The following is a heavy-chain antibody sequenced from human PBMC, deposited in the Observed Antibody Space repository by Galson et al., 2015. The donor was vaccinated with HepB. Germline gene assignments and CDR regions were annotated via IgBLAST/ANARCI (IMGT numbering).Heavy chain of an antibody. CDR2: IYYSGST. CDR3: ARDLSDGAFDI. CDR1: GGSISSGDYY. J-gene: IGHJ3*02. Sequence: TLSLTCTVSGGSISSGDYYWSWIRQPPGKGLEWIGYIYYSGSTYYNPSLKSRVTISVDTSKNQFSLRLSSVTAADTAVYYCARDLSDGAFDIWVQGTMVTVSS. V-gene: IGHV4-30-4*01.